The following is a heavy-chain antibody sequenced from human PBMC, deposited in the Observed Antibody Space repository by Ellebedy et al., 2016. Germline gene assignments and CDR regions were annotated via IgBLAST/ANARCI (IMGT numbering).Heavy chain of an antibody. CDR1: GGTFSSYA. CDR2: IIPIFGTA. D-gene: IGHD6-19*01. J-gene: IGHJ3*02. Sequence: SVKVSCXASGGTFSSYAISWVRQAPGQGLEWMGGIIPIFGTANYAQKFQGRVTITADKSTSTAYMELSSLRSEDTAVYYCACTQIAVAPLCAFDIWGQGAMVTVSS. V-gene: IGHV1-69*06. CDR3: ACTQIAVAPLCAFDI.